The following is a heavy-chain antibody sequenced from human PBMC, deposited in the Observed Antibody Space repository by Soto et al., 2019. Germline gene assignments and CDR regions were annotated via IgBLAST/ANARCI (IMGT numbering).Heavy chain of an antibody. V-gene: IGHV3-30*18. J-gene: IGHJ6*02. D-gene: IGHD1-26*01. CDR3: AKEVGATTYPNYPYDYGMDV. CDR2: ISYDGSNK. CDR1: GFSFSNHG. Sequence: QVQLVESGGGVVQPGRSLRLSCAASGFSFSNHGMHWVRQAPGKGLEWVAVISYDGSNKYYADSVKARFTISRDNSKNTLYLQMNSLRAEDTGVYYCAKEVGATTYPNYPYDYGMDVWGQGTTVTVSS.